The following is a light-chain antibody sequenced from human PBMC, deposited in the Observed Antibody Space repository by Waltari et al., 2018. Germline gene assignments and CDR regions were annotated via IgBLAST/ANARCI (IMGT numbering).Light chain of an antibody. J-gene: IGKJ1*01. CDR1: QTVTNW. CDR2: MAS. Sequence: DIQMTQSPSTLSASIGDTVTITCRASQTVTNWLAWYQQKPGQAPKVLIYMASTLDSGVPSRFSGSGYGTHFTLTITSLQPDDVATYYCQQYYSYPSTFGQGTKVEIK. V-gene: IGKV1-5*03. CDR3: QQYYSYPST.